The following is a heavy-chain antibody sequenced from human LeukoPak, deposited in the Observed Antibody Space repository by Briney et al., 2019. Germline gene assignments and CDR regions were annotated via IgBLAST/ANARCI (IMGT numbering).Heavy chain of an antibody. V-gene: IGHV3-23*01. CDR2: ISGGGVTT. CDR1: GFTSIAYA. D-gene: IGHD2-15*01. J-gene: IGHJ4*02. CDR3: AKSVVVISFRFDD. Sequence: GGSLRLSCVGSGFTSIAYALTWARQAPGKGLEWVSGISGGGVTTYYADSVKGRFTISRDNSKNTLYLQMNSLRADDTAVYYCAKSVVVISFRFDDWGQGALVTVSS.